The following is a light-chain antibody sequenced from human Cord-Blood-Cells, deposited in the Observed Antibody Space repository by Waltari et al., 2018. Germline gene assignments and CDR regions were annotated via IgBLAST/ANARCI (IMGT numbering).Light chain of an antibody. CDR1: SIYVGSYTL. CDR3: CSYAGSSTSWV. CDR2: EVR. Sequence: QSALTQPASVSGSPGQSSTISCTGTSIYVGSYTLVSWYQQHPGKAPKLMIYEVRKRPSGVSNRFSGSKSGKTASLTISGLQAEDEADYYCCSYAGSSTSWVFGTGTKVTVL. V-gene: IGLV2-23*02. J-gene: IGLJ1*01.